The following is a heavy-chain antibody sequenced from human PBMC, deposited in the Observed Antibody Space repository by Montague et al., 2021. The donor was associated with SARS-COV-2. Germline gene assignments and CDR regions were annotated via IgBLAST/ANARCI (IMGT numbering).Heavy chain of an antibody. J-gene: IGHJ4*02. CDR3: ARSYYDILTAYYTPLDY. CDR1: GFSLSTSGMR. Sequence: PALVKPTQTLTLTCTFPGFSLSTSGMRASWIRQPPGKALEWLARIDWDDDKFYSTSLKTRLTISKDTSKNQVVLTMTNMDPVDTATYYCARSYYDILTAYYTPLDYWGQGTLVTVSS. D-gene: IGHD3-9*01. V-gene: IGHV2-70*04. CDR2: IDWDDDK.